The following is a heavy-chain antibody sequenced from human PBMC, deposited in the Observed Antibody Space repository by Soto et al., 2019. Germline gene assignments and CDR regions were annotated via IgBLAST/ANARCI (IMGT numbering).Heavy chain of an antibody. CDR2: IYSGGST. CDR1: GFTVSSNY. Sequence: EVQLVESGGGLVQPGGSLRLSCAASGFTVSSNYMSWVRQAPGKGLEWVSVIYSGGSTYYADSVKGRFTISRDNSKNTLYLQMNSLRAEDTAVYYCASLGSYYYHYMDVWGKGTTVTVSS. V-gene: IGHV3-66*01. D-gene: IGHD3-16*01. CDR3: ASLGSYYYHYMDV. J-gene: IGHJ6*03.